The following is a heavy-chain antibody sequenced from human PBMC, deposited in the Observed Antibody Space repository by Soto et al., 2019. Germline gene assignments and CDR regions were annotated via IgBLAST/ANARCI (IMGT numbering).Heavy chain of an antibody. D-gene: IGHD5-18*01. V-gene: IGHV4-4*02. CDR1: DGSISSSSG. CDR3: ARGGYSYGYLDY. Sequence: SETMSLTCAVSDGSISSSSGWSRVRQPPGKGLEWIGEIYHSGSTNYNPSLKSRVTISVDKSKNQFSLKLSSVTAADTAVYYCARGGYSYGYLDYWGQGTLVTVSS. J-gene: IGHJ4*02. CDR2: IYHSGST.